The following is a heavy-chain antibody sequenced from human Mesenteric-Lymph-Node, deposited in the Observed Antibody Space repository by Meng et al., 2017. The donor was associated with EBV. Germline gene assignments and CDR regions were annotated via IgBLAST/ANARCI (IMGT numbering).Heavy chain of an antibody. J-gene: IGHJ5*02. D-gene: IGHD4-11*01. V-gene: IGHV4-34*01. Sequence: QVQLQQLGAGLLKPSESLSLTCGVYGGSFSGYYWSWIRQPPGKGLEWIGEINHSGVASYNPSLRSRVTISLDTSKNQFSLKLNSVTAADTAVYYCASRGDGIYSNYDWFDRWGQGTLVTVSS. CDR3: ASRGDGIYSNYDWFDR. CDR1: GGSFSGYY. CDR2: INHSGVA.